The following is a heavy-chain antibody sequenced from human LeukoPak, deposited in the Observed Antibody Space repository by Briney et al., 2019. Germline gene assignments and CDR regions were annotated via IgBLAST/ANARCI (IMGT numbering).Heavy chain of an antibody. CDR3: ATETAFDY. CDR2: IIISGSST. CDR1: GFSFSSYG. J-gene: IGHJ4*02. V-gene: IGHV3-23*01. D-gene: IGHD5-18*01. Sequence: GGSLRLSCAASGFSFSSYGMSWVRQAPGKGLEWVSTIIISGSSTYYADSVKGRFTISRDNSKNTLYLQMSSLRAEDTAVYYCATETAFDYWGQGTLVTVSS.